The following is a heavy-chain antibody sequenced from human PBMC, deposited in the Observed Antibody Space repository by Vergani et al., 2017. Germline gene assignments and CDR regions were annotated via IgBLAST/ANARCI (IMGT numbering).Heavy chain of an antibody. CDR1: GGSISSSSHF. CDR2: IYYSGST. V-gene: IGHV4-39*01. J-gene: IGHJ6*02. D-gene: IGHD3-16*01. Sequence: QLQLHKSGPGLVKPSETLSLTCTLSGGSISSSSHFWGWLRQTPGKGLEWIGSIYYSGSTYYNPSLKSRVSISVDTSKNQFSLKLSSVTAADSAVYYCARHDSGHYDSSYYGLDDWGQGTTVTVSS. CDR3: ARHDSGHYDSSYYGLDD.